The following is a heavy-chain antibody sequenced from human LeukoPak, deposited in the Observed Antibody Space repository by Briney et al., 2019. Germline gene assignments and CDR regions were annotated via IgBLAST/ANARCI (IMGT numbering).Heavy chain of an antibody. J-gene: IGHJ4*02. D-gene: IGHD1-1*01. CDR3: ARRQGTTLNFDY. CDR1: GYTFSGYG. CDR2: FNAYNGNT. Sequence: ASVKVSCKASGYTFSGYGISWVRQAPGQGLEWMGWFNAYNGNTNYAQNLQGRVTMTTDTSTSTAYMELRSLRSDDTAVYYCARRQGTTLNFDYWGQGTLVTVSS. V-gene: IGHV1-18*01.